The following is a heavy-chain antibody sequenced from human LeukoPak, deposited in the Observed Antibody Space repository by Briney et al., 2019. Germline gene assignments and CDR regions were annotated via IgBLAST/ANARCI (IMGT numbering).Heavy chain of an antibody. V-gene: IGHV4-59*01. Sequence: PSETLSLTCTVSGGSINRYFWTWIRQPPWKGLEWIAYIYYSGTINYNPSLKSRVTISLDTSKNQVSLNLSSVTAADTAVYYCAREGSAYGMDVWGQGTTVTVSS. CDR3: AREGSAYGMDV. J-gene: IGHJ6*02. CDR2: IYYSGTI. CDR1: GGSINRYF. D-gene: IGHD2-15*01.